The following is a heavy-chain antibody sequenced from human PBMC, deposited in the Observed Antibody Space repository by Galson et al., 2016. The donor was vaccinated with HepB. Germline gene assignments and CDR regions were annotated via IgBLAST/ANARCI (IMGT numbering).Heavy chain of an antibody. D-gene: IGHD5-12*01. V-gene: IGHV4-59*01. CDR3: ARDALYSGSDASLDYHGLDV. CDR2: ALYTGST. J-gene: IGHJ6*02. CDR1: GGSISTYY. Sequence: ETLSLTCSLSGGSISTYYWTWIRQAPGRGLEWIGNALYTGSTNYNPSLKSRVTISIDPSETRFSLKLDSVTAADTAVYYCARDALYSGSDASLDYHGLDVWGQGTTVTVS.